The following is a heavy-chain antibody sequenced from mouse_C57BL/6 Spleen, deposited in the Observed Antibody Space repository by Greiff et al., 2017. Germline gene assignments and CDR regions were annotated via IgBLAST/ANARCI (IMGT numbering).Heavy chain of an antibody. J-gene: IGHJ4*01. Sequence: QVQLQQSGPGLVQPSQSLSITCTVSGFSLTSYGVHWVRQSPGKGLEWLGVIWSGGSTDYNAAFLSRLSISKDNSKSQVFCKMNSLQADDTAIYYCAREGYYGSSLHYYAMDYWGQGTSVTVSS. CDR1: GFSLTSYG. V-gene: IGHV2-2*01. D-gene: IGHD1-1*01. CDR3: AREGYYGSSLHYYAMDY. CDR2: IWSGGST.